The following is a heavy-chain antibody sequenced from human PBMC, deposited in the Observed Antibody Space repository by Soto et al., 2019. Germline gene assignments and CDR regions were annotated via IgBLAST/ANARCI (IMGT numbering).Heavy chain of an antibody. CDR1: GDSISSNTNY. CDR3: ARGRGYSYGLDP. Sequence: QVQLQESGPGLVKPSQTLSLTFTVSGDSISSNTNYWSWIGQPPGEGLEWIGFISYSGTTSYSPSLKSPVAISLDTSKNQFSLSLSSVTATDTAVYYCARGRGYSYGLDPWGQGTLVTVSS. CDR2: ISYSGTT. V-gene: IGHV4-30-4*01. J-gene: IGHJ5*02. D-gene: IGHD5-18*01.